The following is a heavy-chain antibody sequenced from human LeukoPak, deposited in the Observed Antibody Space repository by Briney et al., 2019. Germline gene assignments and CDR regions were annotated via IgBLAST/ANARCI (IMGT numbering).Heavy chain of an antibody. D-gene: IGHD6-19*01. Sequence: SETLSLTCTVSDGSISTYYWNWIRQPPGKGLEWIGYIYYSGSTNYNPSLKSRVTISVDTSKNQFSLKLSSVTAADTAVYYCARQHSSGWYVFDYWGQGTLVTVSS. CDR1: DGSISTYY. CDR3: ARQHSSGWYVFDY. V-gene: IGHV4-59*08. CDR2: IYYSGST. J-gene: IGHJ4*02.